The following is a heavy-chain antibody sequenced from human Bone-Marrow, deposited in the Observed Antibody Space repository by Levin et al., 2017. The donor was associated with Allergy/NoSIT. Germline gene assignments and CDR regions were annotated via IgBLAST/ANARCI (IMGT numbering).Heavy chain of an antibody. CDR1: GGTFSRYH. CDR2: IIPMLGTT. J-gene: IGHJ4*02. D-gene: IGHD3-9*01. V-gene: IGHV1-69*08. CDR3: ALRTNYDTLTGYTN. Sequence: KISCKASGGTFSRYHSTWLRQARGQGLEWMGRIIPMLGTTNYAQKLKDRVTITADTSTSTAYMELSSLRFEDTAVYYCALRTNYDTLTGYTNWGQGTLVTISS.